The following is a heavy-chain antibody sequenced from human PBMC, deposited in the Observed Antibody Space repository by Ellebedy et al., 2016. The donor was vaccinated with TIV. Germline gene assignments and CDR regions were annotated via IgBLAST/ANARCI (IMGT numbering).Heavy chain of an antibody. D-gene: IGHD6-19*01. CDR2: IDSSSTYI. V-gene: IGHV3-21*01. CDR3: ARQNPAYRSGQVSPIDH. J-gene: IGHJ4*02. Sequence: PGGSLRLSCAASGFTFSSYSMGWVRQAPGKGLEWVSSIDSSSTYIYYADSLRGRLTISRDNAKYSLYLQMDSLKAEDTAMYYCARQNPAYRSGQVSPIDHWGQGALVTVSS. CDR1: GFTFSSYS.